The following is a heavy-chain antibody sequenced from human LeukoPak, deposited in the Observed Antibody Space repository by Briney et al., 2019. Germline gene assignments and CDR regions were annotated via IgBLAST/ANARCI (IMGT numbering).Heavy chain of an antibody. D-gene: IGHD3-16*01. V-gene: IGHV4-38-2*01. CDR2: ISQSGNT. CDR1: GYSSSSGYF. J-gene: IGHJ5*02. Sequence: SETLSPTCAVSGYSSSSGYFWGWIRQPPGKGLEWIGSISQSGNTYYNLSLKSRVTISVDTSKNQFSLKLSSVTAADTAFYYCARLNQFVYRFDPWGQGTLVTVSS. CDR3: ARLNQFVYRFDP.